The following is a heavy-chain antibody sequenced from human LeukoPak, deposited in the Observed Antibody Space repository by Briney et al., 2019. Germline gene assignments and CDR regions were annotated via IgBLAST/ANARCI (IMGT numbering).Heavy chain of an antibody. CDR3: TTEGSSSWYVAEYFQH. Sequence: SGGSLRLSCAASGFTFSNAWMSWVRQAPGKGLEWVGRIKSKTDGGTTDYTAPVKGRFTIPRDDSKNTLYLQMNSLKTEDTAVYYCTTEGSSSWYVAEYFQHWGQGTLVTVSS. CDR1: GFTFSNAW. V-gene: IGHV3-15*01. J-gene: IGHJ1*01. D-gene: IGHD6-13*01. CDR2: IKSKTDGGTT.